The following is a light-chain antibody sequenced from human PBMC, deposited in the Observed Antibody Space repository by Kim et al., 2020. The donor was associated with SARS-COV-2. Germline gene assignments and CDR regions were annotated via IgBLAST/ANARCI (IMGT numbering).Light chain of an antibody. CDR3: QQRSNWPWT. CDR1: QSVSSY. CDR2: GAF. J-gene: IGKJ1*01. Sequence: EIVLTQSPATLSLSPGERVTLSCRASQSVSSYLAWFQQKRGQPPRLLIYGAFNRATGIPAKFSGSGSGTDFTLTISSLEPEDFAVYYCQQRSNWPWTFGQGTKVEIK. V-gene: IGKV3-11*01.